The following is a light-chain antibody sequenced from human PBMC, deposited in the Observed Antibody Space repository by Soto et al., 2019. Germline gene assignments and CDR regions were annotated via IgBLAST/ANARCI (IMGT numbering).Light chain of an antibody. CDR1: QSVSSSY. V-gene: IGKV3-20*01. J-gene: IGKJ2*01. CDR3: QQYGSSPRA. CDR2: GAS. Sequence: EIVLTQSPGTLSLSPGERATLSCRASQSVSSSYLAWYQQKPGQAPRLLIYGASIRATGIPDRFIGSGSGTYFTVTISRLELEEFAVYYCQQYGSSPRAFGQGTKLEIK.